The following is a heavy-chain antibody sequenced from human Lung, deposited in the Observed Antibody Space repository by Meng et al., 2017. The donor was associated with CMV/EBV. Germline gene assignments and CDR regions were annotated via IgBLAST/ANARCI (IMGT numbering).Heavy chain of an antibody. J-gene: IGHJ6*02. CDR1: GFSLSNARMG. V-gene: IGHV2-26*01. D-gene: IGHD2-2*01. CDR2: IFSNDEK. Sequence: SGPTLVXPTATLTLTCTASGFSLSNARMGVSWIRQPPGKALEWLAHIFSNDEKSYSTSLKSRSTISKDTAKSQVVLTMTNMDPVDTATYYCARITAAIGGYYYSGMDVWGQGTTVTVSS. CDR3: ARITAAIGGYYYSGMDV.